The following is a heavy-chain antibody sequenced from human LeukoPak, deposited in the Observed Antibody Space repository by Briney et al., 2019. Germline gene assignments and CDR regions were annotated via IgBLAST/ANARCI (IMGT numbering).Heavy chain of an antibody. CDR1: GFTFSSYM. D-gene: IGHD4-17*01. Sequence: PGGSLTLSCAASGFTFSSYMMHWVRQAPGKGLVWVSRLNRGGDTTTYADSVKGRFTISRDNAKNTLYLQMNSLRAEDTAVYYCAKRPSDYGDYVSYFDYWGQGTLVTVSS. V-gene: IGHV3-74*01. J-gene: IGHJ4*02. CDR3: AKRPSDYGDYVSYFDY. CDR2: LNRGGDTT.